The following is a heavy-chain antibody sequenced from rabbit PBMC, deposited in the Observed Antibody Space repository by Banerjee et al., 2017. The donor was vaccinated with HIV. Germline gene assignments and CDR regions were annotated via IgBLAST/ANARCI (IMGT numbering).Heavy chain of an antibody. J-gene: IGHJ4*01. Sequence: QSLEESGGDLVKPGASLTLTCTASGFDLSSYYYMCWVRQAPGKGLEWIGCITTSSGSTYYASWAKGRFTIAKTSSTTVTLQMTSLTAADTATYFCARGGNLWGPGTLVTVS. CDR3: ARGGNL. CDR2: ITTSSGST. V-gene: IGHV1S40*01. CDR1: GFDLSSYYY.